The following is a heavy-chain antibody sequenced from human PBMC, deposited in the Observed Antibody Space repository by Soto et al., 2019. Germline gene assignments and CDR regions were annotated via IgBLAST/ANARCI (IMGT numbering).Heavy chain of an antibody. D-gene: IGHD1-7*01. J-gene: IGHJ3*02. V-gene: IGHV4-59*01. CDR2: IHYNGNT. Sequence: SETLSLTCTVSGGAINNNYWNWFRQPPGKGLEWIAYIHYNGNTNYNPSLKSRVAISLDTSQNQFSLRLSSVTAADTAVYYCARERLTGTTVWAAFDIWGQRTTVTVSS. CDR1: GGAINNNY. CDR3: ARERLTGTTVWAAFDI.